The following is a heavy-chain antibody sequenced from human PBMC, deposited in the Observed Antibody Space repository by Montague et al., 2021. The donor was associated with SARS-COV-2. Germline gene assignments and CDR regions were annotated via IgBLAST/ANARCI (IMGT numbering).Heavy chain of an antibody. CDR3: ARRRLREDYFDF. CDR1: GDSVSSSDHY. D-gene: IGHD4-17*01. V-gene: IGHV4-39*01. J-gene: IGHJ4*02. CDR2: VYYSGYT. Sequence: SETLSLTCKVSGDSVSSSDHYWGWIRQPPGKGLEWLGIVYYSGYTYYNRSVKGRVTISIDASKNQFSLKLNSLTATDTAIYHCARRRLREDYFDFWGQGTLLTVSS.